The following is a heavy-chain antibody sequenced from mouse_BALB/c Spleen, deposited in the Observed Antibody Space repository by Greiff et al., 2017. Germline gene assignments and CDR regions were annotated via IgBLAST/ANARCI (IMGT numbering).Heavy chain of an antibody. CDR3: ARPDYYGSRYYFDY. V-gene: IGHV5-6*01. Sequence: EVMLVESGGDLVKPGGSLKLSCAASGFTFSSYGMSWVRQTPDKRLEWVATISSGGSYTYYPDSVKGRFTISRDNAKNTLYLQMSSLKSEDTAMYYCARPDYYGSRYYFDYWGQGTTLTVSS. D-gene: IGHD1-1*01. CDR1: GFTFSSYG. J-gene: IGHJ2*01. CDR2: ISSGGSYT.